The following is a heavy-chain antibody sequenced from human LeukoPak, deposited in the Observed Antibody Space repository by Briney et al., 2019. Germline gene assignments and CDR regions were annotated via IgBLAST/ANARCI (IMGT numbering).Heavy chain of an antibody. D-gene: IGHD3-10*01. CDR3: ARGRSSMVRGYYYYYMDV. J-gene: IGHJ6*03. V-gene: IGHV4-34*01. CDR1: GGSFSGYY. Sequence: PSETLSLTCAVYGGSFSGYYWSWIRQPPGKGLELIGEINHSGSTNYNPSLKSRVTISVDTSKNQFSLKLSSVTAADTAVYYCARGRSSMVRGYYYYYMDVWGKGTTVTISS. CDR2: INHSGST.